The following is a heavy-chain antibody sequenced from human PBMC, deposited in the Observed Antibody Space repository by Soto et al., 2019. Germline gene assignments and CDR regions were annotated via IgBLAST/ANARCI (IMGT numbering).Heavy chain of an antibody. CDR2: IYYSGST. CDR3: ARDRGPGEQRVLGWFDP. J-gene: IGHJ5*02. CDR1: GGSISSGDYY. D-gene: IGHD6-6*01. Sequence: QVQLQESGPGLVKPSQTLSLTCTVSGGSISSGDYYWSWIRQPPGKGLEWIGYIYYSGSTYYNPSLKSRVTISVDTSKNQFSLKLSSVTAADTAVYYCARDRGPGEQRVLGWFDPWGQGTLVTVSS. V-gene: IGHV4-30-4*01.